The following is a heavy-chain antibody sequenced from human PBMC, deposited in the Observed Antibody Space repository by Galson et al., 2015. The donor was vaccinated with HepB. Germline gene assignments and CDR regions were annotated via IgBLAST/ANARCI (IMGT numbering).Heavy chain of an antibody. D-gene: IGHD6-13*01. CDR1: GFTFSSCG. CDR3: AKVVEEAAAGRYYYYGMDV. CDR2: ISYDGSNK. J-gene: IGHJ6*02. V-gene: IGHV3-30*18. Sequence: SLRLSCAASGFTFSSCGMHWVRQAPGKGLEWVAVISYDGSNKYYADSVKGRFTISRDNSKNTLYLQMNSLRAEDTAVYYCAKVVEEAAAGRYYYYGMDVWGQGTTVTVSS.